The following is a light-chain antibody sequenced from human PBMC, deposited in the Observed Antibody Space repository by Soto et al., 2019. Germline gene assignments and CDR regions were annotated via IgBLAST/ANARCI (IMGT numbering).Light chain of an antibody. CDR3: CSYAGSSTLL. V-gene: IGLV2-11*01. Sequence: QSALTQPRSVSGSPGQSVTISCTGTSSDVGGYNYVSWYQQLAGKAPKVMIYDVTKRPSGVPDRFSGSKSGNTASLTISGLQAEDEAEYYCCSYAGSSTLLFGGGTKLTVL. CDR1: SSDVGGYNY. J-gene: IGLJ2*01. CDR2: DVT.